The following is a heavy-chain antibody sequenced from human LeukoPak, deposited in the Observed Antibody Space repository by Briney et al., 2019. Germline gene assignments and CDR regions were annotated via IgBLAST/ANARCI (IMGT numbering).Heavy chain of an antibody. Sequence: PGGSLRLSCAASGFTFSSYGMHWIRQAPGKGLDWLAFIRYDGTNKYYAASVKGRFTISRDNSKNTLYLQMNSLRAGDTAVYYCAKDTTPQNAGFDPWGQGTLVTVSS. D-gene: IGHD1-1*01. CDR1: GFTFSSYG. J-gene: IGHJ5*02. V-gene: IGHV3-30*02. CDR3: AKDTTPQNAGFDP. CDR2: IRYDGTNK.